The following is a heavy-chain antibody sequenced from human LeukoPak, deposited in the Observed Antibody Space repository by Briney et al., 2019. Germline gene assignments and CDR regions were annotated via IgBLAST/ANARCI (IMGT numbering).Heavy chain of an antibody. J-gene: IGHJ4*02. Sequence: GSLRLSCAASGFNFDNYRMSWVRQAPEKGLEWGATVNADGGNTYYADSVRGRFTISTDNSKSTLILQMNSLRVEDTPLYYYTKRVKYGGTWDHFADWGQGTLVTVSS. D-gene: IGHD1-26*01. CDR2: VNADGGNT. CDR3: TKRVKYGGTWDHFAD. V-gene: IGHV3-23*01. CDR1: GFNFDNYR.